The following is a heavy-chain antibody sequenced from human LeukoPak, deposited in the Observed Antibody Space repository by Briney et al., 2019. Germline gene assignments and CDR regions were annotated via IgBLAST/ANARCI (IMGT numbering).Heavy chain of an antibody. CDR3: ARAATTSIPATRGMAV. V-gene: IGHV4-34*01. CDR1: GGSFSGYY. Sequence: TPSETLSLTCAVYGGSFSGYYWSWIRQPPGKGLEWIGEINHSGSTNYSPSLKSRVTISVDTSKNQFSLKLSSVTAADTAVYYCARAATTSIPATRGMAVWGQGTTVTVSS. D-gene: IGHD1-14*01. CDR2: INHSGST. J-gene: IGHJ6*02.